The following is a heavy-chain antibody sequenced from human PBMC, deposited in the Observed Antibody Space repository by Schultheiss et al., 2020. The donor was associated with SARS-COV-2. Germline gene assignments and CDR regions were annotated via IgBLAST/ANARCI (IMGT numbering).Heavy chain of an antibody. J-gene: IGHJ5*02. CDR3: ARQEQQLVLGRFDP. CDR2: IYYSGST. V-gene: IGHV4-31*03. D-gene: IGHD6-13*01. Sequence: SQTLSLTCTVSGGSISSGGYYWSWIRQHPGKGLEWIGYIYYSGSTYYNPSLKSRVTISVDTSKNQFSLKLSSVTAADTAVYYCARQEQQLVLGRFDPWGQGTLVTVSS. CDR1: GGSISSGGYY.